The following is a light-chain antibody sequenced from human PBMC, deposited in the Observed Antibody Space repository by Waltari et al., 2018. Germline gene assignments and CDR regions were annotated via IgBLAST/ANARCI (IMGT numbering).Light chain of an antibody. CDR3: QQYYTIPPRT. V-gene: IGKV4-1*01. J-gene: IGKJ1*01. CDR1: QSVLYTSNNKNY. CDR2: WAS. Sequence: DIVMTQSPDSLAVSLGERATINCKSSQSVLYTSNNKNYLAWYQQKPGQPPKLRIYWASTRKSGVPDRFSGSGSGTDFTLTISSLQAEDVAVYYCQQYYTIPPRTFGQGTKVEIK.